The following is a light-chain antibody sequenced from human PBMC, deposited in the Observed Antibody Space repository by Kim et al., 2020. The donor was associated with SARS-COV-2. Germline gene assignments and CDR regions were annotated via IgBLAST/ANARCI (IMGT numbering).Light chain of an antibody. J-gene: IGLJ1*01. V-gene: IGLV6-57*03. CDR1: SGSIASNY. CDR3: QSYDSSNYV. Sequence: GKTVNISCTRSSGSIASNYVQWYQQRPGSAPTTVIYEDNQRPSGVPDRFSGSIDSSSNSASLTISGLKTEDEADYYCQSYDSSNYVFGTGTKVTVL. CDR2: EDN.